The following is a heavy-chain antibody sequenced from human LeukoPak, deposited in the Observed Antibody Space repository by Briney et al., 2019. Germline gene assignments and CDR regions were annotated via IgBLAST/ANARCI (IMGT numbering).Heavy chain of an antibody. V-gene: IGHV1-8*01. CDR3: ARGNGYCSSTSCYGSSWFDP. CDR2: MNPNSGNT. CDR1: GYTFTSYD. Sequence: ASVKVSCKATGYTFTSYDINWVRQATGQGLEWMGWMNPNSGNTDYAQKFRGRVTMTRNTSIRTAYMELSSLRSEDTAVYYCARGNGYCSSTSCYGSSWFDPWGQGTLVTVSS. D-gene: IGHD2-2*03. J-gene: IGHJ5*02.